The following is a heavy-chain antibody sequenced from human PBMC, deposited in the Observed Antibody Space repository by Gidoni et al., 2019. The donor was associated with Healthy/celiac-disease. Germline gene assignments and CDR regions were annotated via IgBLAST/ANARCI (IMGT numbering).Heavy chain of an antibody. CDR2: IWYDGSNK. J-gene: IGHJ6*02. CDR3: ARDLVILATIYYYYYGMDV. Sequence: QGQLVESGGGVVQPGWPLRICRAASGFTFSSYGLNWVRQAPGKGLEWVAVIWYDGSNKYYADSVKGRFTISRDNSKNTLYLQMNSLRAEDTAVYYCARDLVILATIYYYYYGMDVWGQGTTVTVSS. D-gene: IGHD5-12*01. V-gene: IGHV3-33*01. CDR1: GFTFSSYG.